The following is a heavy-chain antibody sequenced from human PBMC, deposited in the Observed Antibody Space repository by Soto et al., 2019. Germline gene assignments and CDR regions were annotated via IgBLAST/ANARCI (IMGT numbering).Heavy chain of an antibody. D-gene: IGHD1-7*01. J-gene: IGHJ5*02. CDR3: SKGEMSTIRNSFDP. CDR2: LSRSGGAT. CDR1: GFNTRFYS. V-gene: IGHV3-23*01. Sequence: GGSLRLSCTASGFNTRFYSMSWVRQTPGKGLEWVAALSRSGGATYYADSVRGRFTISRDASKDTLFLQMSNLRAEDTALYYCSKGEMSTIRNSFDPWGQGTLVTAPQ.